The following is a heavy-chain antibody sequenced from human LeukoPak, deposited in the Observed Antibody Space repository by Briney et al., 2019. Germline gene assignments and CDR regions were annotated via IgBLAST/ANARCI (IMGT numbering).Heavy chain of an antibody. CDR1: GASIRSFY. CDR2: INNSGAT. Sequence: PSETLSLTCSVSGASIRSFYWSWIRQSPGKGLEWIGYINNSGATHYNPSLQGRATISVDTSETQFSMRLKSVTAADTAVYYCVIGVGWQPDYWGQGALVTVSS. V-gene: IGHV4-59*01. J-gene: IGHJ4*02. CDR3: VIGVGWQPDY. D-gene: IGHD2-15*01.